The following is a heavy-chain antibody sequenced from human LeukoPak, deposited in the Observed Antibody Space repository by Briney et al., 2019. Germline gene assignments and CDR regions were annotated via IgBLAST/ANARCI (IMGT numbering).Heavy chain of an antibody. D-gene: IGHD6-19*01. CDR1: GFTVDDYA. CDR3: AKDLFSGTVATPYFYYYGMDV. CDR2: ISGDGGST. J-gene: IGHJ6*02. Sequence: GGSLRLSSAASGFTVDDYAMDWVRQAPGKGLKWVSLISGDGGSTYFADSVKGRFTISRDNSKNSLYLQMNSLRTEDTALYYCAKDLFSGTVATPYFYYYGMDVWGQGTTVTVSS. V-gene: IGHV3-43*02.